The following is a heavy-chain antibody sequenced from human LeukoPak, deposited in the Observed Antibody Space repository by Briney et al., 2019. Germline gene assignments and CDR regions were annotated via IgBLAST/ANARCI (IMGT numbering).Heavy chain of an antibody. D-gene: IGHD5-24*01. CDR2: IRYDGNNK. V-gene: IGHV3-30*02. CDR1: GFSFSSYG. Sequence: TGGSLRLSCAASGFSFSSYGMYWVRQAPGKGLEWVAFIRYDGNNKYYADSVKGRFTISRDNSKSTLYLQMNSLRTEDTAVYYCAKKSREMATITGFGAFDIWGQGTMVTVSS. CDR3: AKKSREMATITGFGAFDI. J-gene: IGHJ3*02.